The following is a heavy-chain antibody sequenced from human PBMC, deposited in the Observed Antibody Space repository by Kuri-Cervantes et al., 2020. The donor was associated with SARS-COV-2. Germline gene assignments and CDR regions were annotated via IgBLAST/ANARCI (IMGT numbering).Heavy chain of an antibody. Sequence: SWIRQPPGKALEWLAHIFSNDEKSYSTSLKSRLTISKDTSKSQVVLTMTNMDPVDTATYYCARSLNGGELYFDYWGQGTLVTVSS. CDR2: IFSNDEK. CDR3: ARSLNGGELYFDY. D-gene: IGHD1-7*01. J-gene: IGHJ4*02. V-gene: IGHV2-26*01.